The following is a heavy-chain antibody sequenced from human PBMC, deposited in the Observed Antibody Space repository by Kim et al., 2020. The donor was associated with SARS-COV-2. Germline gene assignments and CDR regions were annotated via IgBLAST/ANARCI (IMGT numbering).Heavy chain of an antibody. CDR2: TYYRSKWIY. J-gene: IGHJ4*02. V-gene: IGHV6-1*01. CDR3: ARGGGRACHDF. Sequence: SQTLSLTCVISGDSVSSDSASWAWIRLSPSRGLEWLGRTYYRSKWIYDYAPSLRGRIAIDPDTSRNQFSLQLYSLSPEDTTVYYCARGGGRACHDFWGQGTLVTVSS. CDR1: GDSVSSDSAS. D-gene: IGHD6-25*01.